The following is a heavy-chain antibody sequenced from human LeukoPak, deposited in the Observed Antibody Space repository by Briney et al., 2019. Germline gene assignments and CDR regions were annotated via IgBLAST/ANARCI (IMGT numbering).Heavy chain of an antibody. CDR3: TAGEGYYDSSGYYSAGAFNV. CDR2: ISSSSSYI. D-gene: IGHD3-22*01. J-gene: IGHJ3*01. V-gene: IGHV3-21*01. CDR1: GFTFSSYS. Sequence: PGGSLRLSCAASGFTFSSYSMNWVRQAPGKGLEWVSSISSSSSYIYYADSVKGRFTISRDNTKNSLYLQMNSLRAEDTAVYYVTAGEGYYDSSGYYSAGAFNVWGQGTMVTVSS.